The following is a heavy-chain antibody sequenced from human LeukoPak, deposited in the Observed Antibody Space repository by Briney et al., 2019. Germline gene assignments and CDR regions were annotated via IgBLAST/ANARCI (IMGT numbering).Heavy chain of an antibody. CDR2: INSDGSRT. Sequence: GGSLRLSCAASGFTFSSYWMHWVRQAPGKGLVWVSRINSDGSRTSYADCVKGRCTISRDNAKNTLYLQINSLRAEDMAVYYCARSDYDFWSGHYYFDYWGQGTLVTVSP. CDR1: GFTFSSYW. D-gene: IGHD3-3*01. V-gene: IGHV3-74*01. CDR3: ARSDYDFWSGHYYFDY. J-gene: IGHJ4*02.